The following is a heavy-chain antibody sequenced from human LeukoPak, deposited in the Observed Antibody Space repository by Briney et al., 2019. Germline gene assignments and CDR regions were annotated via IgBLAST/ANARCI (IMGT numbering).Heavy chain of an antibody. CDR3: ATDRDSTHLNH. V-gene: IGHV3-15*01. J-gene: IGHJ5*02. CDR2: IKSKVHGGTL. Sequence: PGGSLRLSCAGSGFTFSDAWMNWLRQAPGKGLEWVGRIKSKVHGGTLEYAAPVKGRFTISRDDSESTLHLQMSSLTTGDTAVYYCATDRDSTHLNHWGQGTLVTVSS. CDR1: GFTFSDAW. D-gene: IGHD5-24*01.